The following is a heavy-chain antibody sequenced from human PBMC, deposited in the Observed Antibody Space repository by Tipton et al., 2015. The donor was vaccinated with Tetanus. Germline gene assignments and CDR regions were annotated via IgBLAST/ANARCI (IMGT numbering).Heavy chain of an antibody. J-gene: IGHJ1*01. CDR3: ARTSGYLYSSY. Sequence: TLSLTCTVSGGSIRSGGYYWSWIRQHPVKGLEWIGYIYYTGNTYYNPSLKSRLTISVDTSKNQLSLKLSSVTSADTAVYYCARTSGYLYSSYWGQGTLVTVSS. CDR1: GGSIRSGGYY. V-gene: IGHV4-31*03. CDR2: IYYTGNT. D-gene: IGHD3-3*01.